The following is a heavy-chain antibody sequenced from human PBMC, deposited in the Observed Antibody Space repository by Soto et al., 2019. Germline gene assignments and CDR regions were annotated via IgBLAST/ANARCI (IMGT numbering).Heavy chain of an antibody. J-gene: IGHJ6*02. CDR3: AKCIQVNWNYYGLDI. Sequence: GGSLRLSCAASGFTFSSYSMSWVRQAPGKGLEWVSHITASGGTTYYADSVKGRFTISRDSSRTTLYLQMNSLRAEDTALYYCAKCIQVNWNYYGLDIWGQGTTVTVSS. CDR2: ITASGGTT. V-gene: IGHV3-23*01. CDR1: GFTFSSYS. D-gene: IGHD1-1*01.